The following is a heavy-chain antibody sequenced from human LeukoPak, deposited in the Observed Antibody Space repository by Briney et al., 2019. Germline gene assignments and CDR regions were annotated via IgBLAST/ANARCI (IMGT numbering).Heavy chain of an antibody. D-gene: IGHD1-14*01. Sequence: GGSLRLSCAASGFTFSSYSMNWVRQAPGKGLEWVSSISSSSYIYYADSVKGRFTISRDNAKNSLYLQMNSLRAEDTAVYYCARDYHGIMPRGYYYYYYMDVWGKGTTVTVSS. V-gene: IGHV3-21*01. CDR3: ARDYHGIMPRGYYYYYYMDV. J-gene: IGHJ6*03. CDR1: GFTFSSYS. CDR2: ISSSSYI.